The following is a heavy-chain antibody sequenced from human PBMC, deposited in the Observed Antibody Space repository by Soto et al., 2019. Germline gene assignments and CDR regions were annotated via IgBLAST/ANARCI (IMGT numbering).Heavy chain of an antibody. J-gene: IGHJ4*02. CDR1: GGSFRGYY. Sequence: SETLSLTCAVYGGSFRGYYWTWIRQPPGTGLEWIGEINHSGSTNYNPSLKSRVTISVDTSKNQFSLKLTSVTAADTAVYYCARDKTTGLFDYWGQGTLVTVSS. CDR3: ARDKTTGLFDY. D-gene: IGHD1-7*01. V-gene: IGHV4-34*01. CDR2: INHSGST.